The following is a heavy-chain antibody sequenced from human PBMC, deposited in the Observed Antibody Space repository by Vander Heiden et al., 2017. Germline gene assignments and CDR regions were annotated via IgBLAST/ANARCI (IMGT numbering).Heavy chain of an antibody. V-gene: IGHV1-46*01. Sequence: QVQLVQSGAEVKKPGASVKVSCKASGSPFTNYHIHWVRQAPGQGLEWVGLINPSDGSTTYAQKFQGRVSMTTDTSTSTVYMEVSSLRSEDTAMYYCARYRTSTWPPDCNWFDPWGQGSLVTVSS. J-gene: IGHJ5*02. CDR2: INPSDGST. D-gene: IGHD2-2*01. CDR1: GSPFTNYH. CDR3: ARYRTSTWPPDCNWFDP.